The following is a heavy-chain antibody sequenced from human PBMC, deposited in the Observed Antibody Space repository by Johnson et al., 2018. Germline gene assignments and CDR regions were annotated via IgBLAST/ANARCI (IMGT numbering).Heavy chain of an antibody. D-gene: IGHD2-15*01. Sequence: VQLVQSGGGLVQPGGSLRLSCAASGSTFVYYWMSWVRQAPGKGLEWVANIKDDGSEMYYLDSVRGRFTISRDNAKTSLYLQMNSLRAEDTAVYSGAKDDRPTLRPAAYFQHWGQGTRVTVSA. J-gene: IGHJ1*01. CDR2: IKDDGSEM. CDR1: GSTFVYYW. CDR3: AKDDRPTLRPAAYFQH. V-gene: IGHV3-7*01.